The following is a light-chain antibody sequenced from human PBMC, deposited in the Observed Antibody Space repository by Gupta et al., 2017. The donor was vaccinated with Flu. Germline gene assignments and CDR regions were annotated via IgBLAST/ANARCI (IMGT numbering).Light chain of an antibody. CDR2: SAS. Sequence: GILYLSPGERATGSCRASQSVESNEVAWYQQKPGQAPSPLILSASSRAAGIPDRFSGGGSGTEFTLTISRREPEDFAVYYCQQGSNSPNTFGQGTKMEIK. CDR1: QSVESNE. V-gene: IGKV3-20*01. CDR3: QQGSNSPNT. J-gene: IGKJ2*01.